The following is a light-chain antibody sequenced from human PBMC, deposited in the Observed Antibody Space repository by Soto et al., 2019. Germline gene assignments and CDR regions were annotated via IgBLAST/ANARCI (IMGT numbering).Light chain of an antibody. V-gene: IGKV3-11*01. J-gene: IGKJ1*01. CDR3: HQRQSWPRT. CDR1: QGVNTR. CDR2: LTS. Sequence: EIVLTQSPATLSSFPGDSVTLSCRASQGVNTRLAWYQHRPGQAPRLLIYLTSNRAAGIPARFSGSGSGTDFTLTISDVQPEEFAIYYCHQRQSWPRTVGQGTKVDIK.